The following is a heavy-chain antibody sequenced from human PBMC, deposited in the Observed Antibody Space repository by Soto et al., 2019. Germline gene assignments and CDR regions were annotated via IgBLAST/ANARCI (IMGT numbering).Heavy chain of an antibody. V-gene: IGHV3-23*01. Sequence: GGSLRLSCAASGFTFSSDAMHWVRQAPGKGLEWLSVISGSGGSPSYADSVQGRFVISRDNARNTLYLHMNSLRAEDTAMYYCAKARCTTTDCYVPDYWGRGTLVTVS. CDR3: AKARCTTTDCYVPDY. CDR1: GFTFSSDA. J-gene: IGHJ4*02. D-gene: IGHD1-26*01. CDR2: ISGSGGSP.